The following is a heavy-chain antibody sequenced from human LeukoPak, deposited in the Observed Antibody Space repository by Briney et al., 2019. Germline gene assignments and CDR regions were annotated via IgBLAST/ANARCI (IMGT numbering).Heavy chain of an antibody. Sequence: GASVKVSCKASGYTFTSYGISWVRQAPGQGLEWMGWISAYNGNTNYAQKLQGRVTMTTDTSTSAAYMELRSLRSDDTAVYYCARVSEDYGDRSEDYWGQGTLVTVSS. CDR2: ISAYNGNT. J-gene: IGHJ4*02. CDR1: GYTFTSYG. V-gene: IGHV1-18*04. CDR3: ARVSEDYGDRSEDY. D-gene: IGHD4-17*01.